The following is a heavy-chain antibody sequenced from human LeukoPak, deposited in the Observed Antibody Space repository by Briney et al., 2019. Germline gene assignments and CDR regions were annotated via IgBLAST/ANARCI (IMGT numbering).Heavy chain of an antibody. Sequence: SETLSLTCTVSGGSISSDDYYWGWIRQPPGKGLEWIGTIFYDGDTYYSPSLKSRVTVSVDTSKNQFSLKLSSVTAADTAVYYCARDRGYSSSWYVDYWGQGTLVTVSS. CDR2: IFYDGDT. J-gene: IGHJ4*02. CDR1: GGSISSDDYY. CDR3: ARDRGYSSSWYVDY. D-gene: IGHD6-13*01. V-gene: IGHV4-39*02.